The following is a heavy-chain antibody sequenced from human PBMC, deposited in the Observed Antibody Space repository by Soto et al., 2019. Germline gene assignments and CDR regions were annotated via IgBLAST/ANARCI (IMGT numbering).Heavy chain of an antibody. CDR1: GFTFSSYA. V-gene: IGHV3-23*01. D-gene: IGHD3-22*01. CDR2: ISGSGGST. CDR3: AKVPGGYYPLSSYYFDY. J-gene: IGHJ4*02. Sequence: PGGSLRLSCAASGFTFSSYAMSWVRQAPGKGLEWVSAISGSGGSTYYADSVKGRFTISRDNSKNTLYLQMNSLRAEDTAVYYYAKVPGGYYPLSSYYFDYWGQGTLVTSPQ.